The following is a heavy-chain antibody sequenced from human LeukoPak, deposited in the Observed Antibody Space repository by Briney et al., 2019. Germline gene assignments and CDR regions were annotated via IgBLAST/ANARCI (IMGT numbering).Heavy chain of an antibody. V-gene: IGHV3-7*01. J-gene: IGHJ6*03. D-gene: IGHD1-26*01. CDR3: ARDPYSGSYSDYYYYYMDV. CDR2: IKRDESAI. Sequence: GGSLRLSCAASGFTFSGSWMSWVRQAPGKGLEWVASIKRDESAIFYLASVKGRFTISRDNARNLLFLQMNTLRAEDTAVYYCARDPYSGSYSDYYYYYMDVWGKGTTVTVSS. CDR1: GFTFSGSW.